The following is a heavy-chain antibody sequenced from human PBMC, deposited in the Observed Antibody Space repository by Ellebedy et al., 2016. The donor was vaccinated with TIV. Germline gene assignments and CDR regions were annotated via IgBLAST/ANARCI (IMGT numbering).Heavy chain of an antibody. V-gene: IGHV3-23*01. CDR1: GFTFSSYA. Sequence: PGGSLRLSCVGSGFTFSSYAMSWVRQAPGKGLDWVSSLSASGGSTYYADSVKGRFTISRDNSKNTLYLQMNSLRGEDTAVYYCAKRVTMVREVITYYHYAMDVWGQGTTVTVSS. CDR3: AKRVTMVREVITYYHYAMDV. D-gene: IGHD3-10*01. CDR2: LSASGGST. J-gene: IGHJ6*02.